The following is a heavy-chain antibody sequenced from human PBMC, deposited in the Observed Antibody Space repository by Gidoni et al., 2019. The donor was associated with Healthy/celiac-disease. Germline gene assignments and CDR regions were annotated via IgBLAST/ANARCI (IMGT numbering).Heavy chain of an antibody. V-gene: IGHV3-30-3*01. Sequence: QVRRVESGGGGVQPGSSLRLSCAPSGFTFSSYAMHWVRQAPGKGLEWVAVISYDGSNKYYADSVKGRFTISRDNSKNTLYLQMNSLRAEDTAVYYCARGGGYNLSIDYWGQGTLVTVSS. J-gene: IGHJ4*02. CDR2: ISYDGSNK. CDR1: GFTFSSYA. CDR3: ARGGGYNLSIDY. D-gene: IGHD5-12*01.